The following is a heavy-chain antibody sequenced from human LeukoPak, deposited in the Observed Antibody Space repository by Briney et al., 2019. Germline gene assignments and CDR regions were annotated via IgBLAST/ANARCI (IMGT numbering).Heavy chain of an antibody. CDR3: ASDIPGGFDP. J-gene: IGHJ5*02. CDR2: IPTDGSKQ. Sequence: GGSLRLSCAASRFTFSNYGGHWVRPAPGKGLEWVAFIPTDGSKQYYGDSVKGRFTISRDNSKNTLHLQMNSLRPEDTAMYYCASDIPGGFDPWGQGTLVTVSS. D-gene: IGHD3-9*01. V-gene: IGHV3-30*02. CDR1: RFTFSNYG.